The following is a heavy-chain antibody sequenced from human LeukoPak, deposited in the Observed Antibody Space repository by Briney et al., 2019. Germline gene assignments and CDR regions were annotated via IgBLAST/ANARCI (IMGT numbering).Heavy chain of an antibody. CDR1: GFTFDDYA. CDR3: AKDTYYDSSGNGAFDI. J-gene: IGHJ3*02. D-gene: IGHD3-22*01. Sequence: GGSLRLSCAASGFTFDDYAMHWVRHAPGKGLEWVSGISWNSGSIGYADSVKGRFTISRDNAKNSLYLQMNSLRAEDTALYYCAKDTYYDSSGNGAFDIWGQGTMVTVSS. V-gene: IGHV3-9*01. CDR2: ISWNSGSI.